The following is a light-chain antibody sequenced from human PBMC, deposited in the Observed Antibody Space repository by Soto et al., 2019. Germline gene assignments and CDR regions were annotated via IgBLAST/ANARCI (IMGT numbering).Light chain of an antibody. CDR2: GAS. V-gene: IGKV1-39*01. CDR3: QQSYSTPQT. J-gene: IGKJ1*01. CDR1: QSISSY. Sequence: DIQMTHSPSSLSASVGDRVTITCRASQSISSYLNWYQQKPGKAPNLLIYGASSLQSGVPSRFSGSGSGTDFTLTISSLQPEDFATYYCQQSYSTPQTFGHGTKVDIK.